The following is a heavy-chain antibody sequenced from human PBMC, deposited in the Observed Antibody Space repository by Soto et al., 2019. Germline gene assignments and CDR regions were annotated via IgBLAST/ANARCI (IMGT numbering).Heavy chain of an antibody. CDR3: AAGESSSRNLAPYYLDF. D-gene: IGHD6-13*01. CDR1: GGSMRNYF. CDR2: IHYSGTT. J-gene: IGHJ4*02. V-gene: IGHV4-59*01. Sequence: PSETLSLTCTVSGGSMRNYFGTWIRQPPGKGLEWSGYIHYSGTTSFFPSYNPSLRSRVTISEDTSKNQFSLKLLSVTTADTAVYFCAAGESSSRNLAPYYLDFWGQGTLVTVSS.